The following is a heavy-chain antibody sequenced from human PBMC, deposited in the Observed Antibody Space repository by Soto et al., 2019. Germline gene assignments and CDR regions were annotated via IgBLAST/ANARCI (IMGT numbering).Heavy chain of an antibody. CDR1: GDSVSSNSAA. CDR3: ARVPGTLSHDYYYYGMDV. J-gene: IGHJ6*02. V-gene: IGHV6-1*01. Sequence: SQTLSLTCAISGDSVSSNSAAWNWIRQSPSRGLEWLGRTYYRSKWYNDYAVSVKSRITINPDTSKNQFSLQLSSVTPEDTAVYYCARVPGTLSHDYYYYGMDVWGQGTTVTVSS. CDR2: TYYRSKWYN. D-gene: IGHD1-7*01.